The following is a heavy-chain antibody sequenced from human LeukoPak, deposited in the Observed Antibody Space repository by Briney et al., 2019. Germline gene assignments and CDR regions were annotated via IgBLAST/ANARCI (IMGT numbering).Heavy chain of an antibody. Sequence: GGSLRLSCAASGFTFSGHWMSWVRQAPGKGLEWVANINQGGSDKYYVDSVKGRFTISSDNANNLLYLQMNSLRGEDTAVYYCTRDRSRAEDDWGQGTLVTVSS. D-gene: IGHD1-14*01. CDR2: INQGGSDK. CDR3: TRDRSRAEDD. J-gene: IGHJ4*02. V-gene: IGHV3-7*01. CDR1: GFTFSGHW.